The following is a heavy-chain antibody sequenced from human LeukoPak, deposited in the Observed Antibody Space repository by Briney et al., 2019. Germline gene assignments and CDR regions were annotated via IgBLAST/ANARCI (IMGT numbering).Heavy chain of an antibody. CDR2: ISSSSSYI. CDR3: ATGGQQRIFYYYMDV. D-gene: IGHD6-13*01. CDR1: GFTFSSHS. J-gene: IGHJ6*03. V-gene: IGHV3-21*01. Sequence: GGSLRLSCAASGFTFSSHSMNWVCQAPGKGLEWVSSISSSSSYIYYADSAKGRFTISRDNAKNSLYLQMTSLRAEDTAVYYCATGGQQRIFYYYMDVWGKGTTVTVSS.